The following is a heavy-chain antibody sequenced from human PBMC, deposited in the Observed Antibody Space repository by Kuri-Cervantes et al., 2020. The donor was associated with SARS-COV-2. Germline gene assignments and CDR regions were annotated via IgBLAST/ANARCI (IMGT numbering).Heavy chain of an antibody. CDR3: ARVTTGTLDY. V-gene: IGHV6-1*01. Sequence: LSLTCAISGDSVSSNSAGWNWIRQSPSRGLEWLGRTYYRSKWYHDYAVSVKSRIIINPDTSKNQFSLQLSSVTPEDTAVYYCARVTTGTLDYWGQGTPVTVSS. D-gene: IGHD1-1*01. J-gene: IGHJ4*02. CDR1: GDSVSSNSAG. CDR2: TYYRSKWYH.